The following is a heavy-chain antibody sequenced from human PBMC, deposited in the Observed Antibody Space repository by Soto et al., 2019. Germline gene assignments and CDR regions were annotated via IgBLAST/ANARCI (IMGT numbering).Heavy chain of an antibody. Sequence: SETLSLTCTVSGGSISSGGYYWSWIRQHPGKGLEWTGYIYYSGSTYYNPSLKSRVTISVDTSKNQFSLKLSSVTAADTAVYYCASTPALHYYDSSGPDYWGQGTLVTVSS. V-gene: IGHV4-31*03. J-gene: IGHJ4*02. D-gene: IGHD3-22*01. CDR1: GGSISSGGYY. CDR3: ASTPALHYYDSSGPDY. CDR2: IYYSGST.